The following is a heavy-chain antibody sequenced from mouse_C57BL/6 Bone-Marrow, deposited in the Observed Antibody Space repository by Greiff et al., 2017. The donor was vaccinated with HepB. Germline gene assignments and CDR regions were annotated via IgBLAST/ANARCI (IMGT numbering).Heavy chain of an antibody. CDR2: IYPGDGDT. J-gene: IGHJ2*01. Sequence: VQLQESGPELVKPGASVKISCKASGYAFSSSWMNWVKQRPGKGLEWIGRIYPGDGDTNYNGKFKGKATLTADKSSSTAYMQLSSLTSEDSAVYFCARSKYGNYEGGDYWGQGTTLTVSS. CDR1: GYAFSSSW. D-gene: IGHD2-1*01. V-gene: IGHV1-82*01. CDR3: ARSKYGNYEGGDY.